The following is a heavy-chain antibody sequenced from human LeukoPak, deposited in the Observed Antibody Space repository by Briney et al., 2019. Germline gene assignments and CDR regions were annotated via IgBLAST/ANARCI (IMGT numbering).Heavy chain of an antibody. J-gene: IGHJ5*02. CDR1: GYTFTGYY. CDR2: INPNSGGT. D-gene: IGHD3-22*01. Sequence: ASVKVSCKASGYTFTGYYMHWVRQAPGQGLEWMGWINPNSGGTNYAQKFRGRVTMTRDTSISTAYMELSRLRSDDTAVYYCARDAITMIVGNWFDPWGQGTLVTVSS. CDR3: ARDAITMIVGNWFDP. V-gene: IGHV1-2*02.